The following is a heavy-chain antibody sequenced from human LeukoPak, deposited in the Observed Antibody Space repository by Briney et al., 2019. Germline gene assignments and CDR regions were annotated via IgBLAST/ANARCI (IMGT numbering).Heavy chain of an antibody. CDR1: GGSISSYY. D-gene: IGHD6-19*01. CDR2: IYYSGST. CDR3: ARRKRAVAGVDY. V-gene: IGHV4-59*12. Sequence: SETLSLTCTVSGGSISSYYWSWIRQPPGKGLEWIGYIYYSGSTNYNPSLKSRVTISVDTSKNQFSLKLSSVTAADTAVYYCARRKRAVAGVDYWGQGTLVTVSS. J-gene: IGHJ4*02.